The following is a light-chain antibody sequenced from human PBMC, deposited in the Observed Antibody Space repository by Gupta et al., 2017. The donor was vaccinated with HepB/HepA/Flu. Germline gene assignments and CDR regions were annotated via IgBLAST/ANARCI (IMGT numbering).Light chain of an antibody. J-gene: IGKJ3*01. CDR3: QQDCSSFT. Sequence: ELVLTQSPGTLSLSPGERATLSCRASQSVSSSYLAWYQQKPGQAPRLLIYGASSRATGIPDRFSGSGDGKDFTLTSSRREHEDCAVYYGQQDCSSFTFGHGTKVDIK. V-gene: IGKV3-20*01. CDR1: QSVSSSY. CDR2: GAS.